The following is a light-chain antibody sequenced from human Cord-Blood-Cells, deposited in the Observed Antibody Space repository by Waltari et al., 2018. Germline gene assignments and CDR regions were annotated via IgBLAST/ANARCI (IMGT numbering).Light chain of an antibody. CDR1: QGISSY. J-gene: IGKJ1*01. CDR3: QQYYSYPWT. V-gene: IGKV1-8*01. Sequence: AIRMTQSPSSLSASTGDRVTITCRASQGISSYLALYQQKPGKAPKLLIYAASTLQSWVPSRFSGSGSVTDFTLTISCLQSEDFATYYCQQYYSYPWTFGQGTKVEIK. CDR2: AAS.